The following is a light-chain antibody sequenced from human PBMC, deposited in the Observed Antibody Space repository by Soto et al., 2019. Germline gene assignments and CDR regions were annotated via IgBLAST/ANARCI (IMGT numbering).Light chain of an antibody. CDR2: EAS. CDR3: QHSNSTSET. Sequence: DIQMTHTPHPLCGSVGDRVPLTCRASQTISSWLAWYQQKPGKAPKLLIDEASTLKSGVPSRFSGSGSGTEFTLTISSLQPDDFATYYCQHSNSTSETFGQGTKVDI. CDR1: QTISSW. J-gene: IGKJ1*01. V-gene: IGKV1-5*03.